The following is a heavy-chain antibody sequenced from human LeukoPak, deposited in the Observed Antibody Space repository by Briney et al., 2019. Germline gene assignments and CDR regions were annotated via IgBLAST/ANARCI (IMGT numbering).Heavy chain of an antibody. Sequence: ASVNVSCKASGYTFTSYGISWVRQAPAQGLEWMGGISAYNGNTNKAQKLQGRVTMNTDTSTSTANMELRSLRSDGTAGYYCAKQDSSGWYWFDPWGQGTLVTVSS. CDR1: GYTFTSYG. D-gene: IGHD6-19*01. J-gene: IGHJ5*02. V-gene: IGHV1-18*01. CDR2: ISAYNGNT. CDR3: AKQDSSGWYWFDP.